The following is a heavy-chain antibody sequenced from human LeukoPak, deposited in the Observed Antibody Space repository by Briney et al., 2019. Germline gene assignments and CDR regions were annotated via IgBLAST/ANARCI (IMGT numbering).Heavy chain of an antibody. CDR2: TNNDGRST. CDR1: GFTFSSYW. J-gene: IGHJ4*02. D-gene: IGHD6-13*01. Sequence: GGSLRLSCAASGFTFSSYWTHWVRQAPGKGLVLVSGTNNDGRSTRYADSVKGRFTISRDNAKNTLYLQMNSLRAEDTAVYYCARGGPYSSSSWDYWGQGTLVTVSS. CDR3: ARGGPYSSSSWDY. V-gene: IGHV3-74*01.